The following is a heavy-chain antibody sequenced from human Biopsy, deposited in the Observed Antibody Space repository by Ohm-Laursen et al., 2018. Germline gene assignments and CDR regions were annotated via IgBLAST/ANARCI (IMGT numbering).Heavy chain of an antibody. V-gene: IGHV4-31*03. CDR3: ARLGSGDYFPTFFDF. CDR1: GVPINGGRYY. D-gene: IGHD5-12*01. J-gene: IGHJ4*02. CDR2: IFYSANT. Sequence: SDTLSLTCTVSGVPINGGRYYWNWIRHHPGKGLEWIGNIFYSANTYYNPSLKSRVTISVDTSKNQFSLKLSSVTAADTAVYYCARLGSGDYFPTFFDFWGQGALVTVPS.